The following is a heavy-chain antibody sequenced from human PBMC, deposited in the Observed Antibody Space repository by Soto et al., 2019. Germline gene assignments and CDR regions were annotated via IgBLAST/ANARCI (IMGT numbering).Heavy chain of an antibody. CDR3: ARDDYTYVVY. CDR1: GFSFRDYF. CDR2: IGPYANSI. J-gene: IGHJ4*02. D-gene: IGHD3-3*01. Sequence: QMQLVESGGGWVKPGESLRVSCAASGFSFRDYFMSWIRQAPGKGLEWVSYIGPYANSIYYADSVKGRFTISRDDAKNLLYLDKNNLRAEDAGVYYCARDDYTYVVYWGQGSLVTVSS. V-gene: IGHV3-11*01.